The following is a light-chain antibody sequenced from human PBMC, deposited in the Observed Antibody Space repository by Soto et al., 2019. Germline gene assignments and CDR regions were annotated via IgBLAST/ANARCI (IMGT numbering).Light chain of an antibody. CDR3: LQHNTFPFT. CDR1: QGIRNG. CDR2: AAS. V-gene: IGKV1-17*01. J-gene: IGKJ5*01. Sequence: THSPSSLSASVGDRVTITCRASQGIRNGLGWYQQKPGKAPKRLIFAASSLQSGVPSRFSGSGSGTEFTLTISSLQPEDFATYYCLQHNTFPFTFGQGTRLEI.